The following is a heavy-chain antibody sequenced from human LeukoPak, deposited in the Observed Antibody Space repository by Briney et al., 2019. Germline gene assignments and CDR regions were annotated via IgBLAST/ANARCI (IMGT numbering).Heavy chain of an antibody. CDR2: IYTSGST. Sequence: PSETLSLTCTVSGSSISSGSYYWSWIRQPAGKGLEWIGRIYTSGSTNYNPSLKSRVTISVDTSKNQFSLKLSSVTAADTAVYYCARSIAAAGQTDYWGQGTLVTVSS. D-gene: IGHD6-13*01. CDR3: ARSIAAAGQTDY. J-gene: IGHJ4*02. CDR1: GSSISSGSYY. V-gene: IGHV4-61*02.